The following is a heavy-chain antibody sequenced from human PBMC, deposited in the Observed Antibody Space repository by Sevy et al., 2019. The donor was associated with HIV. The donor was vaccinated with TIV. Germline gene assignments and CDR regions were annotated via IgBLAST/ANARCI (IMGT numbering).Heavy chain of an antibody. CDR2: ISGSGGST. CDR3: AKDTRRNWGSHWYFDL. Sequence: GGSLRLSCAASGFTFSSYAMSWVRQAPGKGLEWVSAISGSGGSTYYADSVKGRFTFSRDNSKNTLYLQMNSLRAEDTAVYYCAKDTRRNWGSHWYFDLWGRGTLVTVSS. D-gene: IGHD7-27*01. V-gene: IGHV3-23*01. J-gene: IGHJ2*01. CDR1: GFTFSSYA.